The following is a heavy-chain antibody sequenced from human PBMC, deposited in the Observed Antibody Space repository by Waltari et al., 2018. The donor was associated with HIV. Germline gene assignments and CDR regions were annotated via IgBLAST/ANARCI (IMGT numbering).Heavy chain of an antibody. CDR2: INTNTGNP. J-gene: IGHJ3*01. D-gene: IGHD6-25*01. CDR3: ARDRDVITVIAAPDL. CDR1: GYSFPSYG. V-gene: IGHV7-4-1*02. Sequence: QVQLVQSGSELKKPGASVKVSCKASGYSFPSYGINWVRQAPGQGLEWMGWINTNTGNPTYAQGFTGRLVFSLDTSVTTAYLQIRTLKAEDTALYYCARDRDVITVIAAPDLWGQGTMVTVSS.